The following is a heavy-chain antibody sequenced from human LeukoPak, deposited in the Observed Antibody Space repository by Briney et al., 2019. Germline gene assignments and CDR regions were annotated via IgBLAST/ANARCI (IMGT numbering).Heavy chain of an antibody. D-gene: IGHD1-26*01. J-gene: IGHJ5*02. CDR2: IYYSGST. CDR3: ARAGVSYYGNWFDP. V-gene: IGHV4-59*01. CDR1: GGSISSYY. Sequence: PSETLSLTCTVSGGSISSYYWSWIRQPPGKGLEWIGYIYYSGSTNYNPSLKSRVTISVDTSKYQFSLKLSSVTAADTAVYYCARAGVSYYGNWFDPWGQGTLVTVSS.